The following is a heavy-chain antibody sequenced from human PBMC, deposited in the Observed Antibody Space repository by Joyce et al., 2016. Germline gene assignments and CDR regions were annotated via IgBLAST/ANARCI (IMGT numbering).Heavy chain of an antibody. V-gene: IGHV3-7*03. Sequence: EVYLVESGGGLVQPGGSLRLSCAASGFSFRYFWMDWVRQAPGKGREWVAQINEDGSEKNYMDSLRGRFTISRDNAKNSVDLQINSLRVEDTAVYYCTRGSGTDWFDPWGQGTLVTVSS. D-gene: IGHD6-13*01. J-gene: IGHJ5*02. CDR2: INEDGSEK. CDR3: TRGSGTDWFDP. CDR1: GFSFRYFW.